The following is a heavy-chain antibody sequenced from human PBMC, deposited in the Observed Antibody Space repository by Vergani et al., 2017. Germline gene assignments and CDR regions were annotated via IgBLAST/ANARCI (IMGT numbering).Heavy chain of an antibody. CDR2: ISGSGGST. CDR1: GFTFSSYA. V-gene: IGHV3-23*01. CDR3: AKGPHSSGYRFGYFQH. D-gene: IGHD3-22*01. J-gene: IGHJ1*01. Sequence: EVQLLESGGGLVQPGGSLRLSCAASGFTFSSYAMSWVRQAPGKGLEWVSAISGSGGSTYYADSVKGRFTISRDNSKNTLYLQMNSLRAEDTAVYYCAKGPHSSGYRFGYFQHWGQGTLVTVSS.